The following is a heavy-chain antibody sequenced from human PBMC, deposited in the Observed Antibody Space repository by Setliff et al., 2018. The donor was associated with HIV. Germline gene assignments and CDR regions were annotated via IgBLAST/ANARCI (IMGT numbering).Heavy chain of an antibody. CDR3: AREGGTDRYFDY. J-gene: IGHJ4*02. V-gene: IGHV4-34*01. Sequence: LSLTCAVYGGSFSDYYWTWIRQSPGKGLEWIGEINHRGSTNYNPSLKSRVTVSVDTSKNQFSLKLGSVTAADTAVYYCAREGGTDRYFDYWGPGTPVTVSS. CDR1: GGSFSDYY. D-gene: IGHD3-16*01. CDR2: INHRGST.